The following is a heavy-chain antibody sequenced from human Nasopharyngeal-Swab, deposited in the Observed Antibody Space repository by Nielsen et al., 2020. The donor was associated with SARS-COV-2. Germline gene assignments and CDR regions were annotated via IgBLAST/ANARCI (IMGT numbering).Heavy chain of an antibody. J-gene: IGHJ4*02. CDR3: AKDRHHSTMIVVVTYYFDY. Sequence: GGSLRLSCVASGFTFSSYAMSWVRQAPGKGLEWVSAISGSGGSTYYADSVKGRFTISRDNSKNTLYLQMNSLRAEDTAVYYCAKDRHHSTMIVVVTYYFDYWGQGTLVTVSS. CDR2: ISGSGGST. D-gene: IGHD3-22*01. V-gene: IGHV3-23*01. CDR1: GFTFSSYA.